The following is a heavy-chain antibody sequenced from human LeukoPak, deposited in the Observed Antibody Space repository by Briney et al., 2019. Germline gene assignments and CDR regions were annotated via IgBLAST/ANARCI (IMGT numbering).Heavy chain of an antibody. V-gene: IGHV3-23*01. D-gene: IGHD3-3*01. Sequence: PGTSLRLSCAASGFTFDDYAMHWVRQAPGKGLEWVSAISGSGGSTYYADSVKGRFTISRDNSKNTLYLQMNSLRAEDTAVYYCAKVRPIYLFDYWGQGTLVTVSS. CDR1: GFTFDDYA. CDR3: AKVRPIYLFDY. J-gene: IGHJ4*02. CDR2: ISGSGGST.